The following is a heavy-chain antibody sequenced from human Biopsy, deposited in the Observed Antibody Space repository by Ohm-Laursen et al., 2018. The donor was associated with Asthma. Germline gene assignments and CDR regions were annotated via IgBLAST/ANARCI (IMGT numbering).Heavy chain of an antibody. CDR1: GFAVSRDY. CDR3: ARGDSSNWSHYYFDY. Sequence: LLLTCAASGFAVSRDYMFWVRQAPGKGLEWVSVIYSGGTSHTADSVRGRFTISRDYSKNTLYLQMHSLRAEDTAVYYCARGDSSNWSHYYFDYWGQGTLVTVSS. J-gene: IGHJ4*02. CDR2: IYSGGTS. D-gene: IGHD3-22*01. V-gene: IGHV3-53*01.